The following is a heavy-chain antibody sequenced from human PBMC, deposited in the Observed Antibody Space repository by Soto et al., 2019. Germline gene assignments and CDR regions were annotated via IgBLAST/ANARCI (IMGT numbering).Heavy chain of an antibody. CDR1: GFVFKDSS. D-gene: IGHD3-10*01. J-gene: IGHJ4*02. CDR2: IRDRAYNYAT. CDR3: TRLISAAQDY. Sequence: EVLLVESGGGLVQPGGSLKLSCAASGFVFKDSSIHWVRQASGKGLEWVGRIRDRAYNYATAYGASVEGRFTISREDSDNTAYLHMSSLRTEDTAIYYCTRLISAAQDYWGQGTLVTVSS. V-gene: IGHV3-73*01.